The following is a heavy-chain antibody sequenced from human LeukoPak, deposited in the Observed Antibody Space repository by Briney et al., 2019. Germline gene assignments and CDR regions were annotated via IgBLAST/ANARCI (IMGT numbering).Heavy chain of an antibody. J-gene: IGHJ3*02. V-gene: IGHV4-31*03. CDR2: IYYSGTT. Sequence: PSETLSLTCTVSGDSIRSGGYYWNWIRQHPGKGLEWIGYIYYSGTTYYNPSLKSRVTISVDTSKNQFSLNLSSVTAADTAVYYCARSAIDAFDIWGQGTMVTVSS. CDR3: ARSAIDAFDI. CDR1: GDSIRSGGYY. D-gene: IGHD6-25*01.